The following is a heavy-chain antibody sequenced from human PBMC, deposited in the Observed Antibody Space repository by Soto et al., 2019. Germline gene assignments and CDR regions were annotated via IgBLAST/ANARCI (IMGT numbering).Heavy chain of an antibody. CDR1: GGSISSYY. D-gene: IGHD3-9*01. CDR2: IYYSGST. CDR3: ARYDILTGRNDKFDF. Sequence: SETLSLTCTVSGGSISSYYWSWIRQPPGKGLEWIGYIYYSGSTNYNPSLKSRVTISVDTSKNQFSLKLSSVTTADTAVYYCARYDILTGRNDKFDFWGQGTLVTVSS. J-gene: IGHJ4*02. V-gene: IGHV4-59*01.